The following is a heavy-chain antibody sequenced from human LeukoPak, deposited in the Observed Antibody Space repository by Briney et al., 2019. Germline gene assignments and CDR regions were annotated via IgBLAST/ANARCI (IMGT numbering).Heavy chain of an antibody. CDR2: IYHSGST. CDR3: ARAPGCSFFDY. D-gene: IGHD2-15*01. CDR1: GGSISSGGYS. V-gene: IGHV4-30-2*01. Sequence: SQTLSLTCAVSGGSISSGGYSWSWIRQPPGKGLEWSGYIYHSGSTYYNPSLKSRVTISVDRSKNQFSLKLSSVTAADTAVYYCARAPGCSFFDYWGQGTLVTVSS. J-gene: IGHJ4*02.